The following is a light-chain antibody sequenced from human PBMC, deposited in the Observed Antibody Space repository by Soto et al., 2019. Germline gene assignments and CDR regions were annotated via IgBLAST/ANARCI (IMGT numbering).Light chain of an antibody. CDR2: GAS. J-gene: IGKJ2*01. CDR1: QSISNN. CDR3: QQYNNWPPRT. V-gene: IGKV3-15*01. Sequence: EIVMTQSPATLSVSPGERATLSCRTSQSISNNLAWYQQKPGQAPSLLIYGASTRATGIPARFSGSGSGTEFTLNISSLQSEDSAFYYCQQYNNWPPRTFGQGNKLEIK.